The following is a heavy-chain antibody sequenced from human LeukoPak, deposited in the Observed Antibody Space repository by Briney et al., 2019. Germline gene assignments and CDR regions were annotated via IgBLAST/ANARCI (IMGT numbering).Heavy chain of an antibody. CDR2: VFYSGST. J-gene: IGHJ4*02. D-gene: IGHD3-16*01. CDR1: GGSISSSSYY. Sequence: KASETLSLTCTVSGGSISSSSYYWGWIRQPPGKGLEWIGSVFYSGSTYYNPSLKSRVTISVDTSKNQFFLKLSSVTAADTAVYYCARDGGESPGTFDYWGQGTLVTVSS. CDR3: ARDGGESPGTFDY. V-gene: IGHV4-39*07.